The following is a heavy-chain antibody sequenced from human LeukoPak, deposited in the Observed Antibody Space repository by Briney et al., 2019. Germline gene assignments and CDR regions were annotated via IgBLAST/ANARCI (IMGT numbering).Heavy chain of an antibody. D-gene: IGHD5-24*01. CDR2: IKQDGSKK. Sequence: GGSLRLSCVASGFPFSSHSMTWVRQAPGKGLEWVANIKQDGSKKSYVDSVKGRFTTSRDNAKNSLYLQMNSLRAEDTAIYYCTRVGYIDEGIDYWGQGTLVTVSS. CDR3: TRVGYIDEGIDY. J-gene: IGHJ4*02. CDR1: GFPFSSHS. V-gene: IGHV3-7*04.